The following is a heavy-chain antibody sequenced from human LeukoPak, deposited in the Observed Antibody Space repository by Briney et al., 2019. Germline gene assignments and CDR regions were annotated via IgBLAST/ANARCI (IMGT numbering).Heavy chain of an antibody. CDR3: ARETTIVLDY. CDR2: IYYNRST. J-gene: IGHJ4*02. D-gene: IGHD1/OR15-1a*01. V-gene: IGHV4-59*01. CDR1: GASINSYY. Sequence: SETLSLTCSVSGASINSYYWSWIRQPPGKGLEWIGNIYYNRSTTYHPSLKSRVTISVGTSKNQFSLTLSSVTAADTAVYYCARETTIVLDYWGQGTLVTVSS.